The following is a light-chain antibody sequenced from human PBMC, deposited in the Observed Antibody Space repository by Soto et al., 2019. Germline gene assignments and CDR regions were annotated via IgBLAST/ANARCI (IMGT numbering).Light chain of an antibody. CDR1: QSISTS. J-gene: IGKJ1*01. CDR3: QQYGSSPHRT. V-gene: IGKV1-5*03. CDR2: KAS. Sequence: DIQMTQSPSTLSAFVGDRVTITCRASQSISTSLAWYQQKPRKAPRLLIYKASTLEIGVPSRFSGSGSGTDFTLTINRLEPEDFAVYYCQQYGSSPHRTFGQGTKVDIK.